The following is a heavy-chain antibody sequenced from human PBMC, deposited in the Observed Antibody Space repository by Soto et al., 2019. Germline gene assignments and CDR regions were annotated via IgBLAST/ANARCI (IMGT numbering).Heavy chain of an antibody. V-gene: IGHV4-61*01. CDR2: IYYSGST. D-gene: IGHD1-26*01. CDR1: GGSVSSGSYY. J-gene: IGHJ4*02. Sequence: PSETLSLTCTVSGGSVSSGSYYWSWIRQPPGKGLEWIGYIYYSGSTNYNPSLKSRVTISVDTSKNQFSLELSSVTAADTAVYYCARGNLQMGATATLDYWGQGTLVTVPS. CDR3: ARGNLQMGATATLDY.